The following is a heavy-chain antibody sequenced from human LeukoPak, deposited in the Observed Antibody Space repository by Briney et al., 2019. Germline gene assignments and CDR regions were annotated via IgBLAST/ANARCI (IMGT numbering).Heavy chain of an antibody. D-gene: IGHD3-10*01. V-gene: IGHV4-59*12. CDR2: VYHTGHT. CDR3: AGGQLWFGESISYYYYYGMDV. Sequence: SETLSLTCTVSGDSISGYYWSWIRQPPGKGLEWIGYVYHTGHTHYSPSLKSRVTISVDTSKNQFSLKLSSVTAADTAVYYCAGGQLWFGESISYYYYYGMDVWGQGTTVTVSS. CDR1: GDSISGYY. J-gene: IGHJ6*02.